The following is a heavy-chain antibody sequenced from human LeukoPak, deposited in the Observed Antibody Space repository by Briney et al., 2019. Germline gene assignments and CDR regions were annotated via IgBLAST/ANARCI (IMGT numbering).Heavy chain of an antibody. Sequence: SETLSLTCAVSGGSFFGYHWNWVRQVPGKGLEWIGEINQRGITNYNPSLKSRVTISVDKSKNQFSLRLRSVTAADTAIYYCARDPTTVITTPYYFDDWGQGTLVTVSS. CDR2: INQRGIT. J-gene: IGHJ4*02. V-gene: IGHV4-34*01. CDR3: ARDPTTVITTPYYFDD. D-gene: IGHD4-23*01. CDR1: GGSFFGYH.